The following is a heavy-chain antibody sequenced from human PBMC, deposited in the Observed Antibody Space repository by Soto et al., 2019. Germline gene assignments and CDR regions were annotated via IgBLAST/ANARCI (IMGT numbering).Heavy chain of an antibody. J-gene: IGHJ6*02. CDR2: ISGSGGST. CDR3: AKVLDRSGSYAYYGMDV. Sequence: EVQLLESGGGLVQPGGSLRLSCAASGFTFSSYAMSWVRQAPGKGLEWVSAISGSGGSTYYADSVKGRFTISRDNSKNTPYLQMNSLRAEDTAVYYCAKVLDRSGSYAYYGMDVWGQGTTVTVSS. V-gene: IGHV3-23*01. CDR1: GFTFSSYA. D-gene: IGHD1-26*01.